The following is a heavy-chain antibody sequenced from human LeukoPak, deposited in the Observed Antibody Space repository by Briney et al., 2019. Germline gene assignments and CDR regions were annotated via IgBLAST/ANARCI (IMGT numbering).Heavy chain of an antibody. CDR3: AKDRSGYPVLDAFDI. D-gene: IGHD3-22*01. CDR2: ISYDGSNK. V-gene: IGHV3-30*18. J-gene: IGHJ3*02. CDR1: GFTFSSYG. Sequence: GRSLRLSCAASGFTFSSYGMHWVRQAPGKGLEWVAVISYDGSNKYYADSVKGRLTISRDNSKNTLYLQMNSLRAEDTAVYYCAKDRSGYPVLDAFDIWGQGTMVTVSS.